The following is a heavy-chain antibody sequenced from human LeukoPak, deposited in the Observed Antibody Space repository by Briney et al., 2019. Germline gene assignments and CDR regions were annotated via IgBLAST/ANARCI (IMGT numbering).Heavy chain of an antibody. CDR2: ISAYNGNT. V-gene: IGHV1-18*01. CDR1: GYTFTSYG. CDR3: ARETRITIFGVVVDWFDP. Sequence: ASVKVSCKASGYTFTSYGISWVRQAPGQGLEWMGWISAYNGNTNYAQKLQGRVTMTTDTSTSTAYMELRSLRSDDTAVYYCARETRITIFGVVVDWFDPWGQGTLVTVSS. J-gene: IGHJ5*02. D-gene: IGHD3-3*01.